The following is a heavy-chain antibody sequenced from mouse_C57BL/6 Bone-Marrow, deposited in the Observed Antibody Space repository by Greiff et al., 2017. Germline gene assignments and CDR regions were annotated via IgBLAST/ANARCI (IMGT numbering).Heavy chain of an antibody. V-gene: IGHV10-1*01. Sequence: EVKLVESGGGLVQPKGSLKLSCAASGFSFNTYAMHWVRQAPGKGLEWVARIRSNSNNYATYYADSVKDRFTISRDDSESMLYLKMNKLKTADTAMYYWVRHRYGRSYGFAYWGQGTLVTVSA. CDR3: VRHRYGRSYGFAY. D-gene: IGHD1-1*01. J-gene: IGHJ3*01. CDR2: IRSNSNNYAT. CDR1: GFSFNTYA.